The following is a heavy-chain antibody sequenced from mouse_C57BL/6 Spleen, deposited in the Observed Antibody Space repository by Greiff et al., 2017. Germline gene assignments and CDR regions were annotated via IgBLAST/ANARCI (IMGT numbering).Heavy chain of an antibody. CDR1: GYTFTSYT. CDR3: ARTPITTVVDGYAMDY. CDR2: INPSSGYT. J-gene: IGHJ4*01. Sequence: QVQLQQSGAELARPGASVKMSCKASGYTFTSYTMHWVKQRPGQGLEWIGYINPSSGYTKYNQKFKDKATLTADKSSSTAYMQLSSLTSEDSAVYYCARTPITTVVDGYAMDYWGQGTSVTVSS. V-gene: IGHV1-4*01. D-gene: IGHD1-1*01.